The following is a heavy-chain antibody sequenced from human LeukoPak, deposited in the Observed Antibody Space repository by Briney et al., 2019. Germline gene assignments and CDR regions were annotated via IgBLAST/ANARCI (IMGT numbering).Heavy chain of an antibody. CDR2: INHSGST. CDR1: GGSFSGYY. V-gene: IGHV4-34*01. Sequence: SETLSLTCAVYGGSFSGYYWSWIRQPPGKGLEWIGEINHSGSTNYNPSLKSRVTISVDTSKNQFSLKLSSVTAADTAVYYCARSIAAAGLEVWFDPWGQGTLVTVSS. CDR3: ARSIAAAGLEVWFDP. D-gene: IGHD6-13*01. J-gene: IGHJ5*02.